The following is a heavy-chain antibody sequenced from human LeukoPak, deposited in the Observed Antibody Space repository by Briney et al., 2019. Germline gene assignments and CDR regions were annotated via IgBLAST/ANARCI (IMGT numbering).Heavy chain of an antibody. Sequence: GPSVKVSCKASGYTFTGYYMHWVRQAPGQGLEWMGWIRAYNGNTNYAQKFQGRVTMTTDTSTSTAYMELRSLRSDDTAVYYCAREEGAPIAAANVWGLGTMVTVSS. V-gene: IGHV1-18*04. CDR2: IRAYNGNT. D-gene: IGHD6-13*01. CDR1: GYTFTGYY. CDR3: AREEGAPIAAANV. J-gene: IGHJ3*01.